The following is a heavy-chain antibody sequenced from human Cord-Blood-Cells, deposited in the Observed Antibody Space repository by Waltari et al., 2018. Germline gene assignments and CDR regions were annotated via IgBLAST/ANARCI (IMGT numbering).Heavy chain of an antibody. Sequence: QVQLQESGPGLVKPSETLSLTCAVSGYSISSGYYWGWIRQPPGKGLEWLGSIYHSGSTYHNPSRKSRVTISVDTSKNQFSLKLGSVTAADTAVYYWARIRRDGYNYYFDYWGQGTLVTVSS. V-gene: IGHV4-38-2*01. CDR2: IYHSGST. D-gene: IGHD5-12*01. J-gene: IGHJ4*02. CDR1: GYSISSGYY. CDR3: ARIRRDGYNYYFDY.